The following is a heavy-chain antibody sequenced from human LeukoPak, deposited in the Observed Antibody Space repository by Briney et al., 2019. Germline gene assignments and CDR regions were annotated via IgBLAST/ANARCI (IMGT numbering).Heavy chain of an antibody. Sequence: GGSLRLSCAASGFTFSSYGMHWVRQAPGKGLEWVAVISYDGSNKYYADSVKGRFTISRDNSKNTLYLQMNSLRAEDTAVYYCAKDPAGTALGDYWGQGTLVTVSS. CDR1: GFTFSSYG. D-gene: IGHD6-19*01. V-gene: IGHV3-30*18. CDR3: AKDPAGTALGDY. CDR2: ISYDGSNK. J-gene: IGHJ4*02.